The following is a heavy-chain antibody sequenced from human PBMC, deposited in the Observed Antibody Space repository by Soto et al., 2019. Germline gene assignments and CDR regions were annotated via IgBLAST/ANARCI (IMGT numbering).Heavy chain of an antibody. CDR2: VYHSGTT. J-gene: IGHJ5*02. CDR1: GGSISSSNW. Sequence: QVQLQESGPGLVKPSGTLSLTCAVSGGSISSSNWWSWVRQPPGKGLEGIGEVYHSGTTNYNPSLKGRVNISVDKSKNQFALKLSSVTAADTAVYYCARDLTGGWEPWGQGTLVTVSS. CDR3: ARDLTGGWEP. V-gene: IGHV4-4*02. D-gene: IGHD1-26*01.